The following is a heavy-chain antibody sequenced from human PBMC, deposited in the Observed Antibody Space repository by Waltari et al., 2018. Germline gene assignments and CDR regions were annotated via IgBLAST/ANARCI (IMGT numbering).Heavy chain of an antibody. V-gene: IGHV3-48*04. Sequence: EVQLVESGGNLVQPGGSLRLPCIASGFPFSTYSMHWVRQAPGKGLEWISYITGSSRTIYYTDSVKGRFTVSRDNAKNSLFLQRSSLRVEDTAVYYCARPVAAAGNYGMDVWGQGTTVTVSS. J-gene: IGHJ6*02. CDR1: GFPFSTYS. CDR3: ARPVAAAGNYGMDV. D-gene: IGHD6-13*01. CDR2: ITGSSRTI.